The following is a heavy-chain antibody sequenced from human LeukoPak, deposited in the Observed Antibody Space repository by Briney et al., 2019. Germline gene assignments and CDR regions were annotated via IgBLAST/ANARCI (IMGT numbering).Heavy chain of an antibody. J-gene: IGHJ4*02. CDR1: GYTFTSYA. CDR3: AFIGSGYYYDSRDY. D-gene: IGHD3-22*01. Sequence: ASVKVSCKASGYTFTSYAMHWVRQAPGQRLEWMGWINAGNGNTKYSQKFQGRVTITTDESTSTAYMELSSLRSEDTAVYYCAFIGSGYYYDSRDYWGQGTLVTVSS. CDR2: INAGNGNT. V-gene: IGHV1-3*01.